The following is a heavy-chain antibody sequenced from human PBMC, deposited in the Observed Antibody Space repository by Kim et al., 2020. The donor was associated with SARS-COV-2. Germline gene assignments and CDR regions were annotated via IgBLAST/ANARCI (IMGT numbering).Heavy chain of an antibody. Sequence: GALRLSCAASGFTFSDSPMHWVRQAPGKGLEWVAVISNDGSWQSYPESVKGRFIISRDNSKNTLYMEMNSLRREDTATYYCAREGGTSGHAGWFDARGQGILVTVSS. J-gene: IGHJ5*02. V-gene: IGHV3-30*04. CDR2: ISNDGSWQ. CDR1: GFTFSDSP. D-gene: IGHD5-12*01. CDR3: AREGGTSGHAGWFDA.